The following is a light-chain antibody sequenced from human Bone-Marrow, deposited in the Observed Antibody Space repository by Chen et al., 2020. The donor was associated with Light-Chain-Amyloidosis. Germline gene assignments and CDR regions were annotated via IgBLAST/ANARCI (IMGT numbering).Light chain of an antibody. CDR3: QQYGPSPLT. Sequence: EIVLTQSPGTLSLSPGEGANLSCRASQTISSNYLTWYQQKFGQAPRLLIYGSSSRATGIPDMFTGSVSVTDFPLSINRLEPEDFAIYYCQQYGPSPLTFGRGTKVENK. CDR2: GSS. CDR1: QTISSNY. J-gene: IGKJ4*01. V-gene: IGKV3-20*01.